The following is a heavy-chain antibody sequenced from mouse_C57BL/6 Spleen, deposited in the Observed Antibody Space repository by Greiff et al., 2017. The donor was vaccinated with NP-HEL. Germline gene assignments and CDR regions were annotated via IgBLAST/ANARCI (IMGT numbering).Heavy chain of an antibody. CDR1: GFNIKNTY. CDR2: IDPANGNT. D-gene: IGHD1-1*01. V-gene: IGHV14-3*01. Sequence: EVQLQQSVAELVRPGASVKLSCTASGFNIKNTYMHWVKQRPEQGLEWIGRIDPANGNTKYDPKFQGKATITADTSSNTAYLQLSSLTSEDTAIYYCARGDYGSSDGYAMDYWGQGTSVTVSS. J-gene: IGHJ4*01. CDR3: ARGDYGSSDGYAMDY.